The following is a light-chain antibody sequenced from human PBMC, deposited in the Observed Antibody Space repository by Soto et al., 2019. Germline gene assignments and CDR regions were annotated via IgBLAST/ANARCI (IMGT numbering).Light chain of an antibody. Sequence: QSALTQPRSVSGSPGQSVTISCTGTSRDVGAYNYVSWYQQHPGKAPKLIIYDVSKWPSGVPDRFSGSKSDNTASLTISGLQAEDEADYYCCSSAGSSTVIFGGGTQLTVL. J-gene: IGLJ2*01. CDR2: DVS. CDR3: CSSAGSSTVI. V-gene: IGLV2-11*01. CDR1: SRDVGAYNY.